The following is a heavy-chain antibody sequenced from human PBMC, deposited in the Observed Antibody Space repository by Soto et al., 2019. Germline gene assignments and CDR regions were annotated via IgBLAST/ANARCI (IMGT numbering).Heavy chain of an antibody. CDR1: GYTFTGFR. V-gene: IGHV1-2*02. CDR2: INPNNGGT. Sequence: GASVKVSCKASGYTFTGFRMHWVRQAPGQGLEWMGWINPNNGGTNYVQKFQDRVTMTRDTSITTAYMELSGLRSDDTAVYYCVSQRTTVITQAYFDYWGPGTLVTVSS. D-gene: IGHD4-4*01. J-gene: IGHJ4*02. CDR3: VSQRTTVITQAYFDY.